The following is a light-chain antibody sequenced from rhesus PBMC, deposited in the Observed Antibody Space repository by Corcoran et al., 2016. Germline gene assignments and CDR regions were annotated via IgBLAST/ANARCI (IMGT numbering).Light chain of an antibody. J-gene: IGKJ4*01. Sequence: DIVMTQSLDSLAVSLGERVSINCKSSQSLLDSSNNKNYLAWYKQKPGQAPELLIYWASTRESGVPNRFSGSGSGTDFTLTISGLQTEDVAVYYCQQYYSSPLTFGGGTKVEIK. CDR3: QQYYSSPLT. CDR2: WAS. CDR1: QSLLDSSNNKNY. V-gene: IGKV4-1*01.